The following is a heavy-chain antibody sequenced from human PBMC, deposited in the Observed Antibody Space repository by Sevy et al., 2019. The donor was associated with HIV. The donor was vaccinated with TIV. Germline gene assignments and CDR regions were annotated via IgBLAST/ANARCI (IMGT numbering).Heavy chain of an antibody. Sequence: GGSLRLSCVASGFTFSNYWMHWVRQAPGKGLVWVSRVSSDGSVTNYADFVKGRFTISRDNAKNTLYLQMNSLRGEDTPVFYCARALTGDYYYGMDVWGQGTTVTVSS. CDR3: ARALTGDYYYGMDV. CDR1: GFTFSNYW. J-gene: IGHJ6*02. CDR2: VSSDGSVT. D-gene: IGHD3-16*01. V-gene: IGHV3-74*01.